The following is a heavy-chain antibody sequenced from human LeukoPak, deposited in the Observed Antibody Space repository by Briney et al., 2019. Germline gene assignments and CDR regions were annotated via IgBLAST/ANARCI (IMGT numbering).Heavy chain of an antibody. CDR1: GFTFSSYE. Sequence: GGSLRLSCAASGFTFSSYEMNWVRQAPGKGREWLSYISRSGNSIFYADSVKGRFTISRDNAKNSLYLQTNSLRAEDTAVYYCARPYSAYAFDYWGQGTLVTVSS. D-gene: IGHD5-12*01. J-gene: IGHJ4*02. CDR2: ISRSGNSI. V-gene: IGHV3-48*03. CDR3: ARPYSAYAFDY.